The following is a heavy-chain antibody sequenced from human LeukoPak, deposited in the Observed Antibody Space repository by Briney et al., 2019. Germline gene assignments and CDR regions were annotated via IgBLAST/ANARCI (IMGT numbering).Heavy chain of an antibody. Sequence: SGRSLRLSCTGSGFTFGDYAMNWFRQAPGKGLEWVGVIRSKTYGGATEYAASVKGRFTISRDDSKSIAYLQMDSLKTEDTAVYYCSSYYGLDSPRWYFDYWGQGTLVTVSS. D-gene: IGHD3-10*01. CDR2: IRSKTYGGAT. CDR3: SSYYGLDSPRWYFDY. CDR1: GFTFGDYA. J-gene: IGHJ4*02. V-gene: IGHV3-49*03.